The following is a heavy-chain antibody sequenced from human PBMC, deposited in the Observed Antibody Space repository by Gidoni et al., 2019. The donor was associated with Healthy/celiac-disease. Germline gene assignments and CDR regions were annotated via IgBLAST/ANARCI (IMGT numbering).Heavy chain of an antibody. CDR1: GGSFIGYY. V-gene: IGHV4-34*01. CDR2: INHSGST. Sequence: QVQLQQWGAGLLKPSATLSLTCAFYGGSFIGYYWSWIRQPPGKGLEWIGEINHSGSTNYNPSLKSRVTISVDTSKNQFSLKLSSVTAADTAVYYCARLAAQTYYYYYYGMDVWGQGTTVTVSS. J-gene: IGHJ6*02. CDR3: ARLAAQTYYYYYYGMDV. D-gene: IGHD6-6*01.